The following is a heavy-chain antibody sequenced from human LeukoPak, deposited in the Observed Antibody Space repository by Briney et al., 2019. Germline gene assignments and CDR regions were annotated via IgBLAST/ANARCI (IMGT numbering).Heavy chain of an antibody. CDR1: GGTFSSYT. V-gene: IGHV1-69*02. CDR3: ARTPISSIAALFDY. J-gene: IGHJ4*02. Sequence: GASVKASCKASGGTFSSYTISWVRQAPGQGLEWMGRIIPILGIANYAQKFQGRVTITADKSTSTAYMELSSLRSEDTAGYYCARTPISSIAALFDYWGQGTLVTVSS. D-gene: IGHD6-6*01. CDR2: IIPILGIA.